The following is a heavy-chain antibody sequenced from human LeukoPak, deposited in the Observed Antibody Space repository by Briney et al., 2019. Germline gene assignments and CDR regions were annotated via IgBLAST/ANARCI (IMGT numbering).Heavy chain of an antibody. CDR1: GGSITQTNY. V-gene: IGHV4-39*01. CDR2: IYYSGST. Sequence: PSETLSLTCGVSGGSITQTNYWTWVRQPPGKGLEWIGSIYYSGSTYYNPSLKSRVTIPVDTSKNQFSLKLSSVTAADTAVYYCARHSRSGYYSWYFDYWGQGTLVTVSS. J-gene: IGHJ4*02. CDR3: ARHSRSGYYSWYFDY. D-gene: IGHD3-22*01.